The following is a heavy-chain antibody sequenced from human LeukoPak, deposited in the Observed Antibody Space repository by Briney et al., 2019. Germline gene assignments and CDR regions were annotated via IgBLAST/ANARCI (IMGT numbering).Heavy chain of an antibody. D-gene: IGHD6-19*01. J-gene: IGHJ6*03. V-gene: IGHV3-21*01. CDR1: GFTFVSYN. CDR3: ARANGWYERGPDYYYYYMDV. Sequence: GGSLRLSCAASGFTFVSYNMNWVRQAPGKGLEWVSFISSRSNYIYYADSVKGRFTISRDNAKNSLYLQMNSLRAEDTAVYYCARANGWYERGPDYYYYYMDVWGKGTTVTVSS. CDR2: ISSRSNYI.